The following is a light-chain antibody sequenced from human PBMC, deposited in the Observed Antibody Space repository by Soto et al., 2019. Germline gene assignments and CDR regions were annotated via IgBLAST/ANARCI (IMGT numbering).Light chain of an antibody. V-gene: IGKV3-20*01. Sequence: EIVLTQSPGTLSLSPGERASLSCRASQSVSSNSLAWYQQKPGQAPRLLIYGASRRATGIPDRFSGSGSGTDFTLTIDRLEAEDFAVYFCQQYGSSPTSFGPGTKVDI. J-gene: IGKJ3*01. CDR3: QQYGSSPTS. CDR1: QSVSSNS. CDR2: GAS.